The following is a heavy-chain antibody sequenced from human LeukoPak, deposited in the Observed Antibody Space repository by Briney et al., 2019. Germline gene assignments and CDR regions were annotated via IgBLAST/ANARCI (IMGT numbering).Heavy chain of an antibody. CDR1: GYTFTGYY. Sequence: ASVKVSCKASGYTFTGYYMHWVRQAPGRGLEWMGWINPNSGGTNYAQKFQGRVTMTRDTSISTAYMELSRLRSDDTAVYYCAREGEGITMVRGVSSRDALDIWGQGTMVTVSS. CDR3: AREGEGITMVRGVSSRDALDI. CDR2: INPNSGGT. V-gene: IGHV1-2*02. J-gene: IGHJ3*02. D-gene: IGHD3-10*01.